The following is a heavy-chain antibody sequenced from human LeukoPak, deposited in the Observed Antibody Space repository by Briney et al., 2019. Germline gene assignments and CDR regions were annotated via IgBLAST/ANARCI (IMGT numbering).Heavy chain of an antibody. V-gene: IGHV4-38-2*02. Sequence: SETLSLTCTVSSYSISSGYYWGWIRQTPGKGLEWIGNIYHSGSTYYNPSLQSRVAISVDTSKNQFSLKLTSVTAADTAVYYCAGVGATTMVRGVIMETYYYYMDVWGKGTTVTVSS. CDR1: SYSISSGYY. CDR3: AGVGATTMVRGVIMETYYYYMDV. J-gene: IGHJ6*03. CDR2: IYHSGST. D-gene: IGHD3-10*01.